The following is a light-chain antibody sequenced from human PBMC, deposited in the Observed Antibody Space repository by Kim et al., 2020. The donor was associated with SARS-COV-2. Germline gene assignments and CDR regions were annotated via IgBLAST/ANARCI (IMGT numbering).Light chain of an antibody. CDR2: DND. Sequence: GQKVTISCSGSSSNIGKNFVSWYQQVPGTAPKFLIYDNDKRPSGIPDRFSGSKSGTSAILGISGLQIGDEADYYCGVWDSSLGAAVFGGGTKVTVL. V-gene: IGLV1-51*01. CDR3: GVWDSSLGAAV. CDR1: SSNIGKNF. J-gene: IGLJ3*02.